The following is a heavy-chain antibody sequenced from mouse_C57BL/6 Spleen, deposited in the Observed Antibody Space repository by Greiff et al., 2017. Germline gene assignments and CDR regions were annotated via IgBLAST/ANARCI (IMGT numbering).Heavy chain of an antibody. J-gene: IGHJ2*01. Sequence: QVQLQQSGAELARPGASVKMSCKASGYTFTSYTMHWVKQRPGQGLEWIGYINPSSGYTKYNQKFKDKATLTADKSSSTAYMQLSSLTSEDSAFYYCARGGPYYFDYWGQGTTLTVSS. CDR2: INPSSGYT. CDR3: ARGGPYYFDY. V-gene: IGHV1-4*01. CDR1: GYTFTSYT.